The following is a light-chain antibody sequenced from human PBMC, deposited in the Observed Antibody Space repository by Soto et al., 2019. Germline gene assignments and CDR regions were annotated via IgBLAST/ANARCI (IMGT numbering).Light chain of an antibody. CDR3: QQYGSSPFA. J-gene: IGKJ3*01. CDR2: GAS. Sequence: EVVLTQSPGTLTLSPGEGATLSCRASQSVSNYLVWYQQKPGQPPRLLIYGASSRATGIPDRFSGSGSGTDFTLTISRLEPEDFAVYYCQQYGSSPFAFGPGTKGDIK. V-gene: IGKV3-20*01. CDR1: QSVSNY.